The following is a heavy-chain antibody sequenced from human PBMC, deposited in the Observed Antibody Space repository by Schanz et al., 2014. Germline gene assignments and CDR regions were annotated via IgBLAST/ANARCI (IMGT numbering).Heavy chain of an antibody. Sequence: EVQLAEPGGGLVQPGGSLRLSCAASGFSFSSYSLNWVRQAPGKGLEWVSAISGSGGSTYYADSVKGRFTISRDNSKNTLYLQMNSLRAEDTAVYYCARVKYCTITRCYRTETEGIYYMDVWGKGTTVAVSS. J-gene: IGHJ6*03. V-gene: IGHV3-23*04. CDR1: GFSFSSYS. CDR2: ISGSGGST. CDR3: ARVKYCTITRCYRTETEGIYYMDV. D-gene: IGHD2-2*01.